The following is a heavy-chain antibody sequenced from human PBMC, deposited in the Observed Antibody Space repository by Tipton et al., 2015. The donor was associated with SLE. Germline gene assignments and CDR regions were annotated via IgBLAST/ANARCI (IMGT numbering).Heavy chain of an antibody. J-gene: IGHJ2*01. Sequence: TLSLTCTVSGGSMSTYYWSWIRLPPGKGLEWIGYIYYSGGTSYNPSLNSRVTISVDTSRNQFSLKLTSVTAADSAVYYCTRYSLSNSHLDLGGRGTRVTVSS. D-gene: IGHD2-15*01. CDR3: TRYSLSNSHLDL. CDR2: IYYSGGT. CDR1: GGSMSTYY. V-gene: IGHV4-59*01.